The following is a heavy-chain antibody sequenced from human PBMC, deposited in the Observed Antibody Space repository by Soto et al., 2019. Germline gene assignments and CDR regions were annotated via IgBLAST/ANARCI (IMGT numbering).Heavy chain of an antibody. CDR1: DGSMNSDSSY. CDR2: INHSGST. Sequence: SETLSLTCRVSDGSMNSDSSYWGWIRQPPGKGLEWTGVINHSGSTYHNLSLKGRVTMSVDASRNQFSLKLTSMTAADTAVYYCARLGGYVSVGYYYLWDSWGQGTLVTVSS. J-gene: IGHJ4*02. V-gene: IGHV4-39*01. CDR3: ARLGGYVSVGYYYLWDS. D-gene: IGHD3-22*01.